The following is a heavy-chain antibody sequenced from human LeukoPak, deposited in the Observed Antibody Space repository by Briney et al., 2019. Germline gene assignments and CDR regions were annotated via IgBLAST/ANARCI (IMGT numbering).Heavy chain of an antibody. Sequence: GGSLRLSCAASGFTFSSYAMHWVRQAPGKGLEWVAVISYDGSNKYYADSVRGRFTISRDNSKNTLYLQMNSLRAEDTAMYFCAKDGRSGSYFGNWFDPWGQGTLVTVSS. CDR2: ISYDGSNK. CDR1: GFTFSSYA. J-gene: IGHJ5*02. CDR3: AKDGRSGSYFGNWFDP. V-gene: IGHV3-30-3*01. D-gene: IGHD1-26*01.